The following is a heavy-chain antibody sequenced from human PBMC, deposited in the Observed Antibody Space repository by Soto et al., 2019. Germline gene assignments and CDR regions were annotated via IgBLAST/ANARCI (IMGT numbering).Heavy chain of an antibody. CDR1: GFTFSSSA. D-gene: IGHD3-16*01. Sequence: EVQLFESGGGLVQPGGSLRLSCAASGFTFSSSAMSWVRQATGKGLEWVSVISGGGITHYSNSVKGRFTISRANSKSMVYLETTTLRAEDTALDYCAKGANYVGLFDSWGQGTLVTVST. J-gene: IGHJ5*01. CDR3: AKGANYVGLFDS. CDR2: ISGGGIT. V-gene: IGHV3-23*01.